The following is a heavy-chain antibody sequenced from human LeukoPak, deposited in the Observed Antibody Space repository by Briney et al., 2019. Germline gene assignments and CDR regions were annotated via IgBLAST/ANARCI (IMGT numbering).Heavy chain of an antibody. Sequence: GSLRLSCAASGFTFSSYSMNWVRQAPGKGLEWIGEINHSGSTNYNPSLKSRVTISVDTSKNQFSLKLSSVTAADTAVYYCARDRREVLLWFGETDYFDYWGQGTLVTVSS. D-gene: IGHD3-10*01. CDR3: ARDRREVLLWFGETDYFDY. CDR1: GFTFSSYS. CDR2: INHSGST. J-gene: IGHJ4*02. V-gene: IGHV4-34*01.